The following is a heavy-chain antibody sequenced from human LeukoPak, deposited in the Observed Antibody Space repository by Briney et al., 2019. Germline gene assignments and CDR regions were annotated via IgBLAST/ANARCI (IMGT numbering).Heavy chain of an antibody. D-gene: IGHD3-3*01. CDR3: ARDVTIFGVVIHFDS. CDR2: IHHSGST. Sequence: MPSETLSLTCAVYGASFSGYYWSWIRQPPGKGLEWIGEIHHSGSTNYNPSLKSRVTISEDTSKNQFSLKLSSVTAADTAVYYCARDVTIFGVVIHFDSWGQGTLVTVSS. J-gene: IGHJ4*02. V-gene: IGHV4-34*01. CDR1: GASFSGYY.